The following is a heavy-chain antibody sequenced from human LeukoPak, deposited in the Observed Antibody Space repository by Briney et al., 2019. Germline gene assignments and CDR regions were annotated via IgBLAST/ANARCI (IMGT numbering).Heavy chain of an antibody. J-gene: IGHJ4*02. D-gene: IGHD3-3*01. CDR3: ARGSVLRHFNY. Sequence: KPSETLSLTCTVSGGSISSYYWGRIRQPPGKGLEWIGSIYYSGSTYYNPSLKSRVTISVDTSKNQFSLKVSSVTAADTAVYYCARGSVLRHFNYWGQGTLVTVSS. CDR1: GGSISSYY. CDR2: IYYSGST. V-gene: IGHV4-39*01.